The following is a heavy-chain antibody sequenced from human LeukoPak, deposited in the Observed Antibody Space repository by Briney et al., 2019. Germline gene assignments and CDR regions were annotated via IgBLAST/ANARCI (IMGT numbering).Heavy chain of an antibody. D-gene: IGHD4-23*01. CDR1: GFTFDDYA. CDR2: ISWSSGSI. Sequence: PGRSLRLSCAASGFTFDDYAMHWVRQAPGKGLEWVSGISWSSGSIGYADSVKGRFTISRDNAKSSLYLQMNSLRAEDTAIYYCATDRKVGTWDPRFNYWGQGTLVTVSS. CDR3: ATDRKVGTWDPRFNY. V-gene: IGHV3-9*01. J-gene: IGHJ4*02.